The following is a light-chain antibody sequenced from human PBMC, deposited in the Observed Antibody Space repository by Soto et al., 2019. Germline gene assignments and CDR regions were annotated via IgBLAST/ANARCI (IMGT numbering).Light chain of an antibody. V-gene: IGLV2-11*01. CDR2: DVS. CDR1: SSDVGGYNY. J-gene: IGLJ3*02. Sequence: QSALTQPRSVSGSPGQSVTISCTGTSSDVGGYNYASWYQQHPGKAPKLMIYDVSKRPSGVPDRFSGSKSGNTASLTISGLQAEDEADYYCCSYAGSYPWVFGGGTNLTVL. CDR3: CSYAGSYPWV.